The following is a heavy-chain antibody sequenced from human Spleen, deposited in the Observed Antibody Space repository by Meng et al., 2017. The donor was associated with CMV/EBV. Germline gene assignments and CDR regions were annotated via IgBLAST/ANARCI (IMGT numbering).Heavy chain of an antibody. Sequence: GGSLRLSCAASGFTFSTYWMHWVRQAPGKGLVWVSRISGDGTTTTYADSVRGRFTISRDNAKNTLYLQMDSLRVEDTAIYYCTRALRKAAFRRGLDVWGQGTTVTVSS. CDR1: GFTFSTYW. V-gene: IGHV3-74*01. CDR3: TRALRKAAFRRGLDV. J-gene: IGHJ6*02. CDR2: ISGDGTTT. D-gene: IGHD2-21*02.